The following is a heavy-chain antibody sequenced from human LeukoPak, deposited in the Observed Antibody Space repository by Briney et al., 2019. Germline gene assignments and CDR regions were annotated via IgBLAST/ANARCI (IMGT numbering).Heavy chain of an antibody. J-gene: IGHJ3*02. D-gene: IGHD6-6*01. V-gene: IGHV4-59*12. CDR2: IYYSGST. CDR1: GGSISSYY. CDR3: ARDRNAVAARPSAFDI. Sequence: SETLSLTCTVSGGSISSYYWSWIRQPPGKGLEWIGYIYYSGSTNYNPSLKSRVTISVDTSKNQFSLKLSSVTAADTAVYYCARDRNAVAARPSAFDIWGQGTMVTVSS.